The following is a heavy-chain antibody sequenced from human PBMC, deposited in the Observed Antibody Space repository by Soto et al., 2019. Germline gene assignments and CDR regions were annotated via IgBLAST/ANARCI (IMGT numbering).Heavy chain of an antibody. V-gene: IGHV3-30*09. CDR3: AKDQSASSNSYHAMDV. CDR2: ISFDGATK. D-gene: IGHD6-6*01. Sequence: QEKLVESGGGVVQPGRPLRLSCAASEFTFSPYPMHWVRQAPGKGLEWVAVISFDGATKYYADSVKGRVDISRDNSMNTLYLQMNSLRTEDTAVYYCAKDQSASSNSYHAMDVWGPGTTVTVSS. CDR1: EFTFSPYP. J-gene: IGHJ6*02.